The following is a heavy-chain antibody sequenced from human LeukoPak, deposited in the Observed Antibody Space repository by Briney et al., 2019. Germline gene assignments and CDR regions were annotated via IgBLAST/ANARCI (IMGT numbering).Heavy chain of an antibody. CDR2: INHSGST. D-gene: IGHD5-18*01. CDR1: GGSFSGYY. Sequence: NSSETLSLTCAVYGGSFSGYYWSWIRQPPGKGLEWIGEINHSGSTNYNPSLKSRVTISVDTSKNQFSLKLSSVTAADTAVYYCARGLANNMVTGDAFDIWGQGTMVTVSS. CDR3: ARGLANNMVTGDAFDI. J-gene: IGHJ3*02. V-gene: IGHV4-34*01.